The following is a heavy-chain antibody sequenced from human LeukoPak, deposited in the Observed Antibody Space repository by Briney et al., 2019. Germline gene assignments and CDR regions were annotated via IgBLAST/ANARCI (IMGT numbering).Heavy chain of an antibody. J-gene: IGHJ4*02. Sequence: PVRSLRLSCAASGFTFSSYSMNWVRQAPGKGLEWVSYISRGRNTIHYADSVKGRFTISRDNVKNSLYLQMNSLRAEDTAVYYCARDGSNYALDYWGQGTLVTVSS. CDR1: GFTFSSYS. V-gene: IGHV3-48*01. CDR3: ARDGSNYALDY. D-gene: IGHD1-26*01. CDR2: ISRGRNTI.